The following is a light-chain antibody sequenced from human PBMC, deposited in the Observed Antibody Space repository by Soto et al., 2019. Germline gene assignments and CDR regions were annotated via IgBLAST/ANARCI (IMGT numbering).Light chain of an antibody. J-gene: IGKJ1*01. Sequence: EIVLTQSQPTLSVSPLERAALXCRASQSVFSNLAWYQQKVGQAPRLLIHGASTRATGVPARFSGSGSGTEFTLTISSLQSEDFATYYCQQYENWWTFGQGTKVDIK. V-gene: IGKV3-15*01. CDR2: GAS. CDR1: QSVFSN. CDR3: QQYENWWT.